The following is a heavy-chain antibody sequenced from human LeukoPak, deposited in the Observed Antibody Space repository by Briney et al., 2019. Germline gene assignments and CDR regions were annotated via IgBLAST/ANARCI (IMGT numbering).Heavy chain of an antibody. V-gene: IGHV3-48*04. J-gene: IGHJ6*02. CDR3: ARYGSDSNYIPYYYALDV. CDR1: GFTFSSYS. CDR2: ISSSGSTI. D-gene: IGHD3-10*01. Sequence: GGSLRLSCAASGFTFSSYSMNWVRQAPGKGLEWVSSISSSGSTIYYADSVKGRFTISRDNAKNSLYLQMNSLRAEDTAVYYCARYGSDSNYIPYYYALDVWGQGTTVTVSS.